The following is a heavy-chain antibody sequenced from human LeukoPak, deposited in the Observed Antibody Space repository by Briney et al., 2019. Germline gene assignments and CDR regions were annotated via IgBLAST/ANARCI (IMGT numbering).Heavy chain of an antibody. V-gene: IGHV3-11*05. Sequence: GGSLRLSCAASGFTFSSYAMSWIRQAPGKRMEWVSYISSGSTYTNYADSVEGRFTISRDNAKNSLYLQMNSLRAEDTAVYYCARGDYGGDYFDYWGQGTLVTVSS. J-gene: IGHJ4*02. CDR3: ARGDYGGDYFDY. CDR2: ISSGSTYT. D-gene: IGHD4-23*01. CDR1: GFTFSSYA.